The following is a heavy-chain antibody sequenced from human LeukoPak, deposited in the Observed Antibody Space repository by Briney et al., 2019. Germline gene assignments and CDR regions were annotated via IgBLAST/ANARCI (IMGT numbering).Heavy chain of an antibody. Sequence: QPGGSLRLSCAASGFTFSSYGMHWVRQAPGKGLEWVAVIWYDGSNKYYADSVKGRFTISRDNSKNTLYLQMNSLRAEDTAVYYCAKGDIRYSWFDPWGQGTLVTVSS. CDR2: IWYDGSNK. D-gene: IGHD4-17*01. V-gene: IGHV3-33*06. J-gene: IGHJ5*02. CDR3: AKGDIRYSWFDP. CDR1: GFTFSSYG.